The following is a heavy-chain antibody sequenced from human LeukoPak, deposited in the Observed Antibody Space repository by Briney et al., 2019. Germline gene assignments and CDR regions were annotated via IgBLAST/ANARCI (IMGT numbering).Heavy chain of an antibody. J-gene: IGHJ2*01. Sequence: SETLSLTCSVSGGSISNCYWNWIRQAPGKGLEWIGYIFYSGSTNYNPSPKSRVTISVDTSRNQFSLRLSSVTAADTAVYYCARLRSSEFDLWGRGTQVTVSS. CDR2: IFYSGST. CDR3: ARLRSSEFDL. D-gene: IGHD4-17*01. V-gene: IGHV4-59*08. CDR1: GGSISNCY.